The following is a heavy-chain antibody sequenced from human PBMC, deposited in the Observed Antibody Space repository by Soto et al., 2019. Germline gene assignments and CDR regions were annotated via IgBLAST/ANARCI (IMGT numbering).Heavy chain of an antibody. V-gene: IGHV3-30*18. CDR3: AKGGSGSPSALYYYGMDV. J-gene: IGHJ6*02. CDR1: GFTFSSYG. D-gene: IGHD3-10*01. Sequence: PGGSLRLSCAASGFTFSSYGMHWVRQAPGKGLEWVAVIPYDGSNKYYADSVKGRFTISRDNSKNTLYLQMNSLRAEDTAVYYCAKGGSGSPSALYYYGMDVWGQGTTVTVSS. CDR2: IPYDGSNK.